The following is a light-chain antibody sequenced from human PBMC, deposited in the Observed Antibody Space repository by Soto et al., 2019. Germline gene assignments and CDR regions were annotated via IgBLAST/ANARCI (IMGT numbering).Light chain of an antibody. CDR1: QSVGSSY. V-gene: IGKV3-15*01. CDR2: GAS. CDR3: QQYNNWPRT. J-gene: IGKJ1*01. Sequence: EIVLTQSPGTLSLSPGERATLSCRASQSVGSSYLAWYQQKPGQAPSLLIYGASTRATGIPTRFSGSGSGTDFTLTINSLQSEDFAVYYCQQYNNWPRTFGQGTKVDI.